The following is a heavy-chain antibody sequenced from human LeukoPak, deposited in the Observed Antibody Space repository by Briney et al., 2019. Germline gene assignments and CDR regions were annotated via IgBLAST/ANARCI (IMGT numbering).Heavy chain of an antibody. CDR2: IYYSGST. CDR3: ARHSYSLLWFGERFDP. V-gene: IGHV4-34*01. J-gene: IGHJ5*02. Sequence: SETLSLTCAVYGGSFSGYYWSWIRQPPGKGLEWIGSIYYSGSTYYNPSLKSRVTISVDTSKNQFYLKLSSVTAADTAVYYCARHSYSLLWFGERFDPWGQGTLVTVSS. CDR1: GGSFSGYY. D-gene: IGHD3-10*01.